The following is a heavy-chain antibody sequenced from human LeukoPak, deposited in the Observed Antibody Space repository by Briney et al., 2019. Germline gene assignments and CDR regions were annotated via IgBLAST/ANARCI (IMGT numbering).Heavy chain of an antibody. CDR3: ARYSGSFFYMDV. D-gene: IGHD1-26*01. V-gene: IGHV3-48*03. J-gene: IGHJ6*03. CDR1: GFTFSSYE. CDR2: ISSSGSTI. Sequence: GGSLRLSCAASGFTFSSYEMNWVRQAPGKGLEWVSYISSSGSTIYYADSVKGRFTISRDNAKNSLYMEMNSLRGDDTAVYYCARYSGSFFYMDVWGQGTSVTVSS.